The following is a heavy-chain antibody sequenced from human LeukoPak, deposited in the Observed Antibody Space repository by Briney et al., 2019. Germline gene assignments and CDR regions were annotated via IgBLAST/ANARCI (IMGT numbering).Heavy chain of an antibody. CDR3: AKDQYSYGYYFDY. J-gene: IGHJ4*01. CDR2: IWYDGSNK. V-gene: IGHV3-33*06. Sequence: PGRSLRLYCAASGFTFSSYGMHWVRQAPGKGLEWVAVIWYDGSNKYYADSVKGRFTISRDNSKNTLYLQMNSPRAEDTAVYYCAKDQYSYGYYFDYWGHGTLVTVSS. CDR1: GFTFSSYG. D-gene: IGHD5-18*01.